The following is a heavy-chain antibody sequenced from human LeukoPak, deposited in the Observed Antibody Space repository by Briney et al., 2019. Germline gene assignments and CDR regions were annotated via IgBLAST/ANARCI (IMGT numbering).Heavy chain of an antibody. V-gene: IGHV3-23*01. CDR1: GFTFSSYA. CDR2: ISGTGSDT. Sequence: PGGSLRLSYAASGFTFSSYAMSWVRQAPGKGLEWVSAISGTGSDTYHADSVKGRFTISRDNSRNTLYLQMNTLRAEDTAVYYCAKDLANGYGNDYWGQGTLVTVSS. CDR3: AKDLANGYGNDY. J-gene: IGHJ4*02. D-gene: IGHD5-18*01.